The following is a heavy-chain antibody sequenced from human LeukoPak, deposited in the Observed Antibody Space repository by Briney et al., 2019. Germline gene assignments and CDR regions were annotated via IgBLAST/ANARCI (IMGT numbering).Heavy chain of an antibody. CDR2: ISYDGSKK. Sequence: PGGSLRLSCAVSGFTFSRYAMHWVRQAPGKGLEWVAVISYDGSKKADSVKGRFTISRDNSKNTLYLQMTSLRAEDTAVYYCARDSSDYWGRGTLVTVSS. CDR3: ARDSSDY. CDR1: GFTFSRYA. J-gene: IGHJ4*02. V-gene: IGHV3-30-3*01.